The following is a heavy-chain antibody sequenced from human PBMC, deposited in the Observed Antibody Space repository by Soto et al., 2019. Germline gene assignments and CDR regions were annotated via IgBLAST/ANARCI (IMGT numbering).Heavy chain of an antibody. CDR3: AREDQGFHX. CDR1: GDSVSINSAS. V-gene: IGHV6-1*01. J-gene: IGHJ4*02. CDR2: KYYRSKWFN. Sequence: HTLSLTCAISGDSVSINSASWNWIRQSPSRGLECLGRKYYRSKWFNNYSLSVKSRITINPETSKNQFSLKLNSVTPEDTAVYYCAREDQGFHXWGQGTLVTLS.